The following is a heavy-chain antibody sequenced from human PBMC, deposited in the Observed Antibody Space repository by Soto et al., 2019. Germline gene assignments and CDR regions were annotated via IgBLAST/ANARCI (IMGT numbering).Heavy chain of an antibody. CDR2: IYYTGTT. CDR1: GGSVSSSFFY. V-gene: IGHV4-61*01. Sequence: NPSETLSLTCTVSGGSVSSSFFYWSWVRQPPGQGLEWIGYIYYTGTTNYNPSLASRVAMSVDTSKKQFTLNLRSLTAADTARHYCARLTNRSGWCLFDSWGQGMFATVSS. CDR3: ARLTNRSGWCLFDS. D-gene: IGHD6-13*01. J-gene: IGHJ4*02.